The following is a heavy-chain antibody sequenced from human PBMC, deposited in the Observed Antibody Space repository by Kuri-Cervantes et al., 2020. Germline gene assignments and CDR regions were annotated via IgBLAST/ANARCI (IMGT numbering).Heavy chain of an antibody. J-gene: IGHJ4*02. D-gene: IGHD4-17*01. V-gene: IGHV3-53*01. CDR3: ARDTSGDFTTTPFDY. CDR1: GCTVSDSY. Sequence: GESLKISCEVSGCTVSDSYMSWVRQAPGKGLEWVSIIYRSGNTDYADSVKGRFTISRDNAKNSLYLQMNSLRAEDTAVYYCARDTSGDFTTTPFDYWGQGTLVTVSS. CDR2: IYRSGNT.